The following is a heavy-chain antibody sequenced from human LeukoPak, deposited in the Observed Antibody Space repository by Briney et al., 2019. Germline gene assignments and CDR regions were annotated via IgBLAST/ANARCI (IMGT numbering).Heavy chain of an antibody. CDR2: IYPGDSDT. V-gene: IGHV5-51*01. CDR1: GYHFTTYW. CDR3: ARRQGCSSTSCLPDY. D-gene: IGHD2-2*01. Sequence: GGSPETSLSGSGYHFTTYWIGWVRQIPGKGLELIGIIYPGDSDTRYTPSFEGQVTMSAHKSINTAYLQWSSLKASDTAMYYCARRQGCSSTSCLPDYWGQGTLVTVSP. J-gene: IGHJ4*02.